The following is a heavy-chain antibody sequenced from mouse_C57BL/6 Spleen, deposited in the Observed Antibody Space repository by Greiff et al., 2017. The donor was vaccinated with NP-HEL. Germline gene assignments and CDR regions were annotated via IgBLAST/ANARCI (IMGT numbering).Heavy chain of an antibody. D-gene: IGHD1-1*01. CDR2: ISSGGSYT. V-gene: IGHV5-6*01. J-gene: IGHJ4*01. Sequence: EVQLVESGGDLVKPGGSLKLSCAASGFTFSSYGMSWVRQTPDKRLEWVATISSGGSYTYYLDSVKGRFTISRDNAKNTLYLQMSSLKSEDTARYYCARRNYGSSYAMDYWGQGTSVTVSS. CDR1: GFTFSSYG. CDR3: ARRNYGSSYAMDY.